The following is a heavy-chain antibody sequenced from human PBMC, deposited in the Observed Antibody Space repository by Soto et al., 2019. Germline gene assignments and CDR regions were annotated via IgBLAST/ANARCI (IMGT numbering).Heavy chain of an antibody. CDR1: GFTFKNAW. J-gene: IGHJ4*02. V-gene: IGHV3-15*07. CDR3: TTMRWLPPYDY. D-gene: IGHD5-12*01. CDR2: IKSKDDGGAV. Sequence: EVQLVESGGGLLKPGGSLRLSCAASGFTFKNAWMNWVRQVPGKGLEWVGRIKSKDDGGAVEYAAPVTGRFTISRDDSKNTLYLQMNSLKTEDTGVYYCTTMRWLPPYDYWSQGTLVTVSS.